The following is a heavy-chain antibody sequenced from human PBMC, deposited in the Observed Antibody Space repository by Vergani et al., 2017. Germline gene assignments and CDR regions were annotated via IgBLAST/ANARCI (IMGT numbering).Heavy chain of an antibody. CDR3: ARAMGYGDVYYYYYYYMDV. D-gene: IGHD4-17*01. V-gene: IGHV4-61*08. CDR2: IYYSGST. J-gene: IGHJ6*03. Sequence: QVQLQESGPGLVKPSQTLSLTCTVSGGSISSGGYYWSWIRQPPGKGLEWIGYIYYSGSTNYNPSLKSRVTISVDTSKNQFSLKLSSVTAADTAVYYCARAMGYGDVYYYYYYYMDVWGKGTTVTVSS. CDR1: GGSISSGGYY.